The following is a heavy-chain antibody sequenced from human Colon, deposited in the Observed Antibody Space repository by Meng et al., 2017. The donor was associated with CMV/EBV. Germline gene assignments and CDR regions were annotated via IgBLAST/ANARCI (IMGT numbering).Heavy chain of an antibody. CDR3: AADHLKYQELYADHYYYAMDV. J-gene: IGHJ6*02. CDR1: GFTFDNSV. V-gene: IGHV1-58*01. D-gene: IGHD2-2*02. Sequence: SVKVSCKASGFTFDNSVVQWVRQARGQHLEWIGWIVVDSGNTHYAPQFQERVTITRDRSTGTAYLELGGLRSGDTAVYFCAADHLKYQELYADHYYYAMDVWGQGTTVIVSS. CDR2: IVVDSGNT.